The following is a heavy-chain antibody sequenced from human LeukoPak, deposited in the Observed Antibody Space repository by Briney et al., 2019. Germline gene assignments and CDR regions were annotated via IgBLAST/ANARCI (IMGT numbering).Heavy chain of an antibody. CDR2: MNPNSGNT. CDR1: GYTCTIYD. J-gene: IGHJ4*02. V-gene: IGHV1-8*01. Sequence: GASVTVSFTASGYTCTIYDINWVRQATGQGLEWMGWMNPNSGNTGYAQKFQGRVTMTRNTSISTAYMELSSLRSEDTAVYYCARVLHPPDSSGWYPYYFDYWGQGTLVTVSS. CDR3: ARVLHPPDSSGWYPYYFDY. D-gene: IGHD6-19*01.